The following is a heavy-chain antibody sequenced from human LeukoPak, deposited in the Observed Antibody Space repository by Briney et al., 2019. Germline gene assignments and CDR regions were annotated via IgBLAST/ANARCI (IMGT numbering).Heavy chain of an antibody. D-gene: IGHD2-2*01. J-gene: IGHJ4*02. V-gene: IGHV3-20*01. CDR1: GFTFSNYA. Sequence: PGGSLRLSCAASGFTFSNYAMTWVRHTPGKGPEWVSLISWKGDTTAYAESVRGRFTISRDNAKNSLYLHMNSLRPEDTAFYHCARHRCSSTTCSFDSWGQGSLVTVSS. CDR3: ARHRCSSTTCSFDS. CDR2: ISWKGDTT.